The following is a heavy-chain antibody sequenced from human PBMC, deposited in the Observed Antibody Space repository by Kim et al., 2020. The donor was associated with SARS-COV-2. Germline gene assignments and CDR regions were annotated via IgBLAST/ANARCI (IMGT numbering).Heavy chain of an antibody. CDR3: AKGIAAAVSGNNWFDP. CDR2: IYYSGST. D-gene: IGHD6-13*01. CDR1: GGSISSSSYY. Sequence: SETLSLTCTVSGGSISSSSYYWGWIRQPPGKGLEWIGSIYYSGSTYYNPSLKSRVTISVDTSKNQFSLKLSSVTAADTAVYYCAKGIAAAVSGNNWFDPWSQGTLVTVSS. V-gene: IGHV4-39*01. J-gene: IGHJ5*02.